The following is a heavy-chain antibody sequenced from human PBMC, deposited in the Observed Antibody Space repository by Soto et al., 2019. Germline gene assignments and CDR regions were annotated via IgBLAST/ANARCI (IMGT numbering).Heavy chain of an antibody. CDR2: MNPNNGNT. CDR1: GYTFTSYD. J-gene: IGHJ1*01. V-gene: IGHV1-8*01. D-gene: IGHD3-10*01. Sequence: VKVSCKASGYTFTSYDISWVRQATGQGLEWMGWMNPNNGNTDYAPKFQGRVTMTMNTAIGTAYMELSSLRSEDTAVYYCARSPRNYYALGSYSYFRHWGQGTLVTVSS. CDR3: ARSPRNYYALGSYSYFRH.